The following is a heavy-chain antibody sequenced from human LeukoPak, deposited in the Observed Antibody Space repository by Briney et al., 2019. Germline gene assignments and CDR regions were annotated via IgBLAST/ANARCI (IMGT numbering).Heavy chain of an antibody. CDR3: ASGYYYDSSGYDAFDI. Sequence: SETLSLTCAVSGGSISSSNWWSWVRQPPGKGLEWIGEIYHSGSTNYNPSLKSRVTISVDKSKNQFSLKLSSVTAADTAVYYCASGYYYDSSGYDAFDIWGQGTMVTLSS. CDR1: GGSISSSNW. CDR2: IYHSGST. J-gene: IGHJ3*02. D-gene: IGHD3-22*01. V-gene: IGHV4-4*02.